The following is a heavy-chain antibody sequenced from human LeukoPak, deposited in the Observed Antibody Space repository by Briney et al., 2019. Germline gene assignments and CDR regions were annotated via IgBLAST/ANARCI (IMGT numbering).Heavy chain of an antibody. D-gene: IGHD3-10*01. CDR2: ISSSGSTI. J-gene: IGHJ6*03. CDR3: ARDDTYYYGSGSYPYYMDV. Sequence: GGSLRLSCAASGFIFSSHSMNWVRQAPGKGLEWVSYISSSGSTIYYADSVKGRFTISRDNAKNSLYLQMNSLRAEDTAVYYCARDDTYYYGSGSYPYYMDVWGKGTTVTVSS. CDR1: GFIFSSHS. V-gene: IGHV3-48*01.